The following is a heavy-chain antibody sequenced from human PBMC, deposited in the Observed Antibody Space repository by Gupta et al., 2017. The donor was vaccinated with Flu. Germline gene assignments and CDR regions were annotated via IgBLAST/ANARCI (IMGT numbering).Heavy chain of an antibody. J-gene: IGHJ5*02. V-gene: IGHV4-4*07. CDR1: GGSISGYY. D-gene: IGHD2-15*01. CDR2: IYPSETT. CDR3: ARGGDNSGGSWFDP. Sequence: QVQLQESGPGLVKPSATLSLTCTVSGGSISGYYWSWIRQAAGKGLEWIGRIYPSETTEYNPSLKSRVTMSRDMSKNQFSLKLNSLTAADTAVYYCARGGDNSGGSWFDPWGQGTLVTVSS.